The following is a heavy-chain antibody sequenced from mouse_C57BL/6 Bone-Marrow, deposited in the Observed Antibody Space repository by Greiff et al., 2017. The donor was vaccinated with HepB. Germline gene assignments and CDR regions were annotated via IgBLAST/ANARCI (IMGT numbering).Heavy chain of an antibody. CDR2: IYPGNSDT. J-gene: IGHJ4*01. Sequence: EVQVVESGTVLARPGASVKMSCKPSGYTFTSYWMHWVKQRPGQGLEWIGAIYPGNSDTSYNQKFTGKAKLTAVTSASTAYMELSSLTTEDSAVYYCTRESLCFYYAMDDWGQGTSVTVSS. CDR3: TRESLCFYYAMDD. V-gene: IGHV1-5*01. CDR1: GYTFTSYW. D-gene: IGHD6-5*01.